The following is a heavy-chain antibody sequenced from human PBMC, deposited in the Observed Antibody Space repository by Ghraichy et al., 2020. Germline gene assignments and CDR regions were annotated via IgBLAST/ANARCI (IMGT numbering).Heavy chain of an antibody. CDR2: INWNGGST. Sequence: LSLTCAASGFTFDDYGMSWVRQAPGKGLEWVSGINWNGGSTGYADSVKGRFTISRDNAKNSLYLQMNSLRAEDTALYHCAREGAERITMVRGASAGMDVWGQGTTVTVSS. CDR1: GFTFDDYG. D-gene: IGHD3-10*01. V-gene: IGHV3-20*01. CDR3: AREGAERITMVRGASAGMDV. J-gene: IGHJ6*02.